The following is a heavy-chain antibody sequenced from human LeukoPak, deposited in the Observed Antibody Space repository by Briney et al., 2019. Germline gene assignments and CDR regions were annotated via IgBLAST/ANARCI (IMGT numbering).Heavy chain of an antibody. J-gene: IGHJ6*02. D-gene: IGHD3-3*01. Sequence: PGGSLRLSCAASGFDFSGYGMHWVRQAPGQGLEWVGGINPKSGGTNYAQKFQGRVTMTRDTAINTAYMELSRLRSDDTAVYYCARGSDFWSGYYLRYYGMDVWGQGTTVTVSS. V-gene: IGHV1-2*02. CDR3: ARGSDFWSGYYLRYYGMDV. CDR2: INPKSGGT. CDR1: GFDFSGYG.